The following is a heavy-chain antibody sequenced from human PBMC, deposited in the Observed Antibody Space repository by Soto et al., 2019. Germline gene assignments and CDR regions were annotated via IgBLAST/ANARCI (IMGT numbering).Heavy chain of an antibody. CDR3: AREFRGGSGHRTNAFDI. D-gene: IGHD2-15*01. CDR2: ISYDGSNK. Sequence: QVQLVESGGGVVQPGRSLRLSCAASGFTFSSYAMHWVRQAPGKGLEWVAVISYDGSNKYYADSVKGRFTISRDNSKNTLYLQMNSLRAEDTAVYYCAREFRGGSGHRTNAFDIWGQGTMVTVSS. CDR1: GFTFSSYA. J-gene: IGHJ3*02. V-gene: IGHV3-30-3*01.